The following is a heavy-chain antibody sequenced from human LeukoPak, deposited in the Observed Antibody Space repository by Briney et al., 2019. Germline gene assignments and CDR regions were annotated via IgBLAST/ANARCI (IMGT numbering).Heavy chain of an antibody. CDR3: ATETNGRHYDY. CDR2: IGPTGSDR. V-gene: IGHV3-21*06. D-gene: IGHD1-14*01. CDR1: GLTFSTSG. Sequence: PGGSLRLPCTASGLTFSTSGFNWVRQAPGKGLEWVASIGPTGSDRYHADSIKGRFTISRDNANNFLYLQMNSLRAEDTAVYYCATETNGRHYDYWGQGTLLTVSS. J-gene: IGHJ4*02.